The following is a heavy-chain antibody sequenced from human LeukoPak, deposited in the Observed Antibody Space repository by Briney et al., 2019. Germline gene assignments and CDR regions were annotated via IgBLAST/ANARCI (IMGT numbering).Heavy chain of an antibody. CDR2: MYYSGST. J-gene: IGHJ3*02. Sequence: SETLSLTCTVSAFSIASSSYYWRWLRQPPEKVLECIGSMYYSGSTYYNPSLKSRVTISVDTSKNQFSLKLSSVTAADTAVYYCAADYGGYSGAFDIWGQGTMVTVSS. D-gene: IGHD4-23*01. V-gene: IGHV4-39*01. CDR1: AFSIASSSYY. CDR3: AADYGGYSGAFDI.